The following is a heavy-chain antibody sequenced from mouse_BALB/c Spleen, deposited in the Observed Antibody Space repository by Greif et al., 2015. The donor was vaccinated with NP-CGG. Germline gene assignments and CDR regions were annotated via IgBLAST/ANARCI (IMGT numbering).Heavy chain of an antibody. D-gene: IGHD4-1*01. CDR1: GFTFSSYG. J-gene: IGHJ4*01. CDR2: INSNGGST. CDR3: ARENWDDYAMDY. V-gene: IGHV5-6-3*01. Sequence: EVMLVESGGGLVQPGGSLKLSCAASGFTFSSYGMSWVRQTPDKRLELVATINSNGGSTYYPDSVKGRFTISRDNAKNTLYLQMSSLKSEDTAMYYCARENWDDYAMDYWGQGTSVTVSS.